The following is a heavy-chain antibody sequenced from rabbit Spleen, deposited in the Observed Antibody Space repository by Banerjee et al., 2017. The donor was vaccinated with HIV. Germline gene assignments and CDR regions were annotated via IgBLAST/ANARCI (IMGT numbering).Heavy chain of an antibody. V-gene: IGHV1S45*01. J-gene: IGHJ4*01. CDR3: ARGSATMTMVITGYYFNL. Sequence: QQQLEESGGGLVKPGGTLTLTCKASGIDFSSYNFICWVHQAPGKGLEWIACIDIGSRDFTYYASWAKGRFIISKTSSTTVTLQMTSLTVADTATYFCARGSATMTMVITGYYFNLWGPGTLVTVS. D-gene: IGHD2-1*01. CDR2: IDIGSRDFT. CDR1: GIDFSSYNF.